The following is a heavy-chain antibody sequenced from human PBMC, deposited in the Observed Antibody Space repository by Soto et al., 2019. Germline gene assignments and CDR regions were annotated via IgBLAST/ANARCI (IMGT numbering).Heavy chain of an antibody. Sequence: EVQLLESGGGLVQPGGSLRLSCAASGFTFSSYAMSWVRQAPGKGLEWVSAISGSGGSTYYADSVKGRFTISRDNSKNTLYLQMNSLRADDTAVYYCANVQYQLLSYYYGMDVWGQGTTVTVSS. J-gene: IGHJ6*02. D-gene: IGHD2-2*01. V-gene: IGHV3-23*01. CDR1: GFTFSSYA. CDR2: ISGSGGST. CDR3: ANVQYQLLSYYYGMDV.